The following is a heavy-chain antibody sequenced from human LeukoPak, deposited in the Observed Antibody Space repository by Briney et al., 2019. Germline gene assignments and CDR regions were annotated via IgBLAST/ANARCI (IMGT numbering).Heavy chain of an antibody. V-gene: IGHV4-34*01. CDR3: AREANIATAIVWFDP. D-gene: IGHD6-13*01. CDR1: CGSFSTYY. J-gene: IGHJ5*02. Sequence: SETLSLTCAVYCGSFSTYYWSWIRQPPGKGLEWIGEINHSGSTNYNPSLKSRVTISGDTSKNQFSLNLTSVTAADTAMCYCAREANIATAIVWFDPWGQGTLVTVSS. CDR2: INHSGST.